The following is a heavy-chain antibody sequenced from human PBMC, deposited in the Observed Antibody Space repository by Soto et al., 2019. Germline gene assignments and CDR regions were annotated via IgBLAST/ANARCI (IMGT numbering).Heavy chain of an antibody. CDR3: AREPRPPFHFMDV. Sequence: GGSLRLSCAASGFTFSSYSMNWVRQAPGKGLEWVSSISSSSSYIYYADSVKDRFTISRDNAKNSLHLQMNSLRAEDTAVYYCAREPRPPFHFMDVWGQGTTVTVSS. J-gene: IGHJ6*02. CDR2: ISSSSSYI. CDR1: GFTFSSYS. V-gene: IGHV3-21*01.